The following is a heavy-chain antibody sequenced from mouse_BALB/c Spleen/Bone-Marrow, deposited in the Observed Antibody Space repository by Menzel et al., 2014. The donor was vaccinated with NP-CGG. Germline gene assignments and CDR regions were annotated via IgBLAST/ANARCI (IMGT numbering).Heavy chain of an antibody. Sequence: QVQLQQSGPGLVAPSQSLSITCTVSGFSLTAYGVNWVRQPPGKGLEWLGMIRGDGTTDYNSALRSRLSISKDNSKSQVFSKMNSPQADDIARYYCARFTTVVPFDYWGQGTTLTVSS. J-gene: IGHJ2*01. CDR1: GFSLTAYG. D-gene: IGHD1-1*01. CDR3: ARFTTVVPFDY. V-gene: IGHV2-6-7*01. CDR2: IRGDGTT.